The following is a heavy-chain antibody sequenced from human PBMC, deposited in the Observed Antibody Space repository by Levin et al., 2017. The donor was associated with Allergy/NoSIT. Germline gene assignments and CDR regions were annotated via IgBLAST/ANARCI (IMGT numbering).Heavy chain of an antibody. J-gene: IGHJ4*02. V-gene: IGHV1-18*01. D-gene: IGHD5-12*01. CDR2: ISPYNGNT. Sequence: GASVKVSCKASGYTFSNYGFSWVRQAPGQGLEWMGWISPYNGNTHYAQNLQGRVTMTTDTSTSTAYLELRSLRSDDTAVYYCARDLESGYDPLFDYWGQGTLVTVSS. CDR1: GYTFSNYG. CDR3: ARDLESGYDPLFDY.